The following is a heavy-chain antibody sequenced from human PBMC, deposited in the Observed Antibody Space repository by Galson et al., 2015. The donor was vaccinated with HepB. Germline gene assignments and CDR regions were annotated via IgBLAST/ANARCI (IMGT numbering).Heavy chain of an antibody. CDR2: ISAYNGNT. Sequence: SVKVSCKASGYTFTSYGISWVRQAPGQGLEWMGWISAYNGNTNYAQKLQGRVTMTTDTSTSTAYMELRSLRSDDTAVYYCARMLYSSGWYSGRGDAFDIWGQGTMVTVSS. CDR1: GYTFTSYG. CDR3: ARMLYSSGWYSGRGDAFDI. V-gene: IGHV1-18*01. J-gene: IGHJ3*02. D-gene: IGHD6-19*01.